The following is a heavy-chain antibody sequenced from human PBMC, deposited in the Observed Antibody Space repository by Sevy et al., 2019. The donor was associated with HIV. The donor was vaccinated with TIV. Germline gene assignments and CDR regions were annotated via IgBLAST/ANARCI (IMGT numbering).Heavy chain of an antibody. Sequence: SETLSLTCTVSGGSISSYYWSWIRQPPGKGLEWIGYIYYSGSTNYNPSLKSRVTISVDTSKNQFSLKLSSVTAADTAVYYCARLWEQYYYFDYWGQGTLVTVSS. V-gene: IGHV4-59*08. CDR3: ARLWEQYYYFDY. J-gene: IGHJ4*02. CDR1: GGSISSYY. CDR2: IYYSGST. D-gene: IGHD3-16*01.